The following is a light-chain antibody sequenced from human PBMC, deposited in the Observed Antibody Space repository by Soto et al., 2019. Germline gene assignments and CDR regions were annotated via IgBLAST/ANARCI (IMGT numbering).Light chain of an antibody. CDR1: SSDVGGYNY. CDR3: SSHSSSSTLVV. V-gene: IGLV2-14*03. CDR2: DVN. Sequence: QSALTQPASMSGSPGQSITISCTGTSSDVGGYNYVSWYRQHPGKAPKLMINDVNNRPSGVSNRFSGSKSGNTASLTISGLQAEDDADYYCSSHSSSSTLVVFGGGTKLTVL. J-gene: IGLJ2*01.